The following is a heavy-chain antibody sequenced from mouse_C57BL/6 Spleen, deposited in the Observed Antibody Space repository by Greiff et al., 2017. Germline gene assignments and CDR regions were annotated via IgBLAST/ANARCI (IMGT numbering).Heavy chain of an antibody. CDR3: ARAKSPYDYGGWFAY. J-gene: IGHJ3*01. CDR2: IYPGSGST. CDR1: GYTFTSYW. D-gene: IGHD2-4*01. Sequence: QVQLQQPGAELVKPGASVKMSCKASGYTFTSYWITWVKQRPGQGLEWIGDIYPGSGSTNYNEKFKSKATLTVDTSSSTAYMQLSSLTSEDSAVYYCARAKSPYDYGGWFAYWGQGTLVTVSA. V-gene: IGHV1-55*01.